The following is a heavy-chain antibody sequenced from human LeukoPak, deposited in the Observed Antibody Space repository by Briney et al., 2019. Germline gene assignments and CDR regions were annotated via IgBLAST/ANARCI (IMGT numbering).Heavy chain of an antibody. Sequence: PGGSLRLSCAASGFTFSSYAMSWVRQAPGKGLEWVSAISGSGGSTYYADSVKGRFTISRDNSKNTLYLQMNSLRAEDTAVYYCARQPGPVWYYFDYWGQGTLATVSS. J-gene: IGHJ4*02. CDR3: ARQPGPVWYYFDY. V-gene: IGHV3-23*01. CDR1: GFTFSSYA. CDR2: ISGSGGST. D-gene: IGHD2-21*01.